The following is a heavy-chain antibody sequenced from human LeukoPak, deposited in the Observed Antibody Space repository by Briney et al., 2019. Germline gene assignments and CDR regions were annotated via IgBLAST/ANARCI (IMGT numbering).Heavy chain of an antibody. D-gene: IGHD5-24*01. CDR2: INPNSGST. J-gene: IGHJ3*02. Sequence: GASVKVSCRASGYTFTSYGISWVRQAPGQGLEWMGWINPNSGSTNYAQKFQGRVTMTRDTSISTAYMELSRLRSDDTAVYYCARVERWLQSDAFDIWGQGTMVTVS. CDR1: GYTFTSYG. V-gene: IGHV1-2*02. CDR3: ARVERWLQSDAFDI.